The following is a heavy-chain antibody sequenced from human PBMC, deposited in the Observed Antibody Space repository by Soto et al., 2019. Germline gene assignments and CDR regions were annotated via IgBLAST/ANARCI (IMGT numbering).Heavy chain of an antibody. CDR2: INHSGST. Sequence: SETLSLTCAVYGGSFSGYYWSWIRQPPGKGLEWIGEINHSGSTNYNPSLKSRVTISVDTSKNQFSLKLSSVTAADTAVYYCARVPVVVVAATPRNDAFDIWGQGTMVTVSS. CDR3: ARVPVVVVAATPRNDAFDI. J-gene: IGHJ3*02. D-gene: IGHD2-15*01. V-gene: IGHV4-34*01. CDR1: GGSFSGYY.